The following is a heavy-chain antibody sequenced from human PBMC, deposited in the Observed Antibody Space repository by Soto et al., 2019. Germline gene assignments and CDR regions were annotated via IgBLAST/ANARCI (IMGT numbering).Heavy chain of an antibody. CDR3: ARLGVGEPAAY. CDR1: GYRFTTYW. Sequence: EVQLVQSGTEVKKPGESLKISCKVSGYRFTTYWIGWVRQMPGKGLEWMGMIYPGDFDTKYSPSFQGQATISADTLVSTPYLQWSSLKASDSAIYYCARLGVGEPAAYWGQGALVTVSS. V-gene: IGHV5-51*01. CDR2: IYPGDFDT. J-gene: IGHJ4*02. D-gene: IGHD2-2*01.